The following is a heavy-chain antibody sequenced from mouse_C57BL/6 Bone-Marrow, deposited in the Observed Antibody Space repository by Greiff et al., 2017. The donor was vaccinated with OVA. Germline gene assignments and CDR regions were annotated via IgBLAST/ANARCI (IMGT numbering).Heavy chain of an antibody. CDR3: ARQGAVVALDY. D-gene: IGHD1-1*01. CDR1: GFTFSDYY. CDR2: ISNGGGST. Sequence: EVMLVESGGGLVQPGGSLKLSCAASGFTFSDYYMYWVRQTPEKRLEWVAYISNGGGSTYYPDTVKGRFTIYRDNAKNTLYLQRSRLKAEDTAMYYCARQGAVVALDYWGQGTTLTVSS. V-gene: IGHV5-12*01. J-gene: IGHJ2*01.